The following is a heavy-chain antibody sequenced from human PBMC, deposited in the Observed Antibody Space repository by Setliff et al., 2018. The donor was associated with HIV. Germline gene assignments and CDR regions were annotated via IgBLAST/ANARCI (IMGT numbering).Heavy chain of an antibody. CDR3: AKYSPAAWFDS. D-gene: IGHD2-15*01. V-gene: IGHV5-51*01. J-gene: IGHJ5*01. CDR1: GYRFTNYW. Sequence: PGESLKISCKGSGYRFTNYWIGWVRQMPGKGLEWMGIINPGDFDIRYSPSFQGQVTISADESISTAYLQWRSLKASDTAIYYCAKYSPAAWFDSWGQGTLVTVSS. CDR2: INPGDFDI.